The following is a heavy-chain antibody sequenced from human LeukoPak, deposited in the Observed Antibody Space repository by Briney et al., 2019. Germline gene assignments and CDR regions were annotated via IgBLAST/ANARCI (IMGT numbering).Heavy chain of an antibody. D-gene: IGHD3-10*01. CDR3: ARGPGVGIDY. CDR2: INHSGST. CDR1: GGSFSGCY. Sequence: SETLSLTCAVYGGSFSGCYWSWIRQPPGKGLEWIGEINHSGSTNYNPSLKSRVTISVDTSKNQFSLKLSSVTAADTAVYYCARGPGVGIDYWGQGTLVTVSS. V-gene: IGHV4-34*01. J-gene: IGHJ4*02.